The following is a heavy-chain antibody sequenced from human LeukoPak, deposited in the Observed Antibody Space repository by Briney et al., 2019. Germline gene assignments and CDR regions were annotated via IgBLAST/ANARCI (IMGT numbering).Heavy chain of an antibody. V-gene: IGHV3-53*01. CDR1: GFTVSSNY. Sequence: GGSLRLSCAASGFTVSSNYMSWVRQAPGKGLEWVSVIYSGGSTYYADSVKGRFTISRDNSKNTLYLQMNSLRAEDTAVYYCAGPNYYDSSGYGYFQHWGQGTLVTVSS. J-gene: IGHJ1*01. CDR3: AGPNYYDSSGYGYFQH. CDR2: IYSGGST. D-gene: IGHD3-22*01.